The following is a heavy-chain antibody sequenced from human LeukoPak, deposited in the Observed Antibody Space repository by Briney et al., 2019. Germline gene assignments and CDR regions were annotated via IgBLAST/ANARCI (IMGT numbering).Heavy chain of an antibody. CDR1: GFTFSSYA. CDR2: ISSSGGTT. D-gene: IGHD2-15*01. Sequence: GGSLRLSCAAAGFTFSSYAMNGVRQAPGKGLEWVSVISSSGGTTYYSDSVKGRFIISRDNSKNTLYLQMNSLRAEDTAVYYCAKAGISVPATPEYCGQGTQVTVSS. J-gene: IGHJ4*02. V-gene: IGHV3-23*01. CDR3: AKAGISVPATPEY.